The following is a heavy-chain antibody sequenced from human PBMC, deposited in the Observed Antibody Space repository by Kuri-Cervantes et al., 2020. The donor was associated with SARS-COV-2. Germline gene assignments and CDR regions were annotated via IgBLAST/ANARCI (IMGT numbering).Heavy chain of an antibody. CDR1: GGSISSYY. CDR2: IYYSGST. J-gene: IGHJ2*01. Sequence: SETLSLTCTVSGGSISSYYWSWIRQPPGKGLEWIGYIYYSGSTYYNPSLKSRVTISVDTSKNQFSLKLSSVTAADTAVYYCARAESGYEYNSSGWSYWYFDLWGRGTLVTVSS. D-gene: IGHD6-19*01. CDR3: ARAESGYEYNSSGWSYWYFDL. V-gene: IGHV4-59*08.